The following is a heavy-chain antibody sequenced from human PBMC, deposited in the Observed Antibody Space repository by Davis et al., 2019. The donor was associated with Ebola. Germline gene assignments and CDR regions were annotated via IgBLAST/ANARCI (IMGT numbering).Heavy chain of an antibody. V-gene: IGHV1-69*05. CDR1: GGTFSSYA. CDR2: IIPIFGTA. J-gene: IGHJ4*02. D-gene: IGHD6-19*01. CDR3: ARAQQWLVLSPSDY. Sequence: SVKVSCKASGGTFSSYAISWVRQAPGQGLEWMGGIIPIFGTANYAQKFQGRVTMTTDTSTSTAYMELRSLRSDDTAVYYCARAQQWLVLSPSDYWGQGTLVTVSS.